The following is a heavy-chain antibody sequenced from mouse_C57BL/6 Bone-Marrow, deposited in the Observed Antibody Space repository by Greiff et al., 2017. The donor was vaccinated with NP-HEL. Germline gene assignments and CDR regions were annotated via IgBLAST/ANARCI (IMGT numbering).Heavy chain of an antibody. CDR1: GYTFTSYW. D-gene: IGHD1-1*01. Sequence: VQLQQSGAELAKPGASVKLSCKASGYTFTSYWMHWVKQRPGQGLEWIGYINPSSGYTKYNQKFKDKATLTADKSSSTAYMQLSSLTYEDSAVYYCARGYYGSYWYFDVWGTGTTVTVSS. J-gene: IGHJ1*03. CDR3: ARGYYGSYWYFDV. V-gene: IGHV1-7*01. CDR2: INPSSGYT.